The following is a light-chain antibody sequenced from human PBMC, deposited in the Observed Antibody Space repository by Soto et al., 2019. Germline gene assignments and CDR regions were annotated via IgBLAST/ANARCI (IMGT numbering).Light chain of an antibody. Sequence: DIQMTQSPSPLSASVGARVTITCRASQSISSWLSWYQQKPGKAPKLLIYDASSLERGVPSRFSGSGSGTEFTLTISSLQPDDFATYYCQQYNSYRTFGQGTKVDI. V-gene: IGKV1-5*01. CDR2: DAS. CDR3: QQYNSYRT. J-gene: IGKJ1*01. CDR1: QSISSW.